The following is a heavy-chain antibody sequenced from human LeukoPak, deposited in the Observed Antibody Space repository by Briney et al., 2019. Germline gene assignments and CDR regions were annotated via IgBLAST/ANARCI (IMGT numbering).Heavy chain of an antibody. CDR1: GGSFSGYY. J-gene: IGHJ4*02. CDR2: INHSGST. D-gene: IGHD2-2*01. Sequence: SETLSLTCAVYGGSFSGYYWSWIRQPPGKGLEWIGEINHSGSTNYNPSLKSRVTISVDTSKNQFSLKLSSVTAADTAVYYCARVQVVPFHHYYWGQGTLVTVSS. V-gene: IGHV4-34*01. CDR3: ARVQVVPFHHYY.